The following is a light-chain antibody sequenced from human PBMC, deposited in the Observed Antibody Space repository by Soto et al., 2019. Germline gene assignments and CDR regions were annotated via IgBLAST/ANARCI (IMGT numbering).Light chain of an antibody. V-gene: IGLV1-47*02. Sequence: QSVVSQPPSASGTPGQRVTVSCSGRSSNIGRNFVYWYQQFPGTAPKLLIFNNDQRPSGVPDRFSGSKSGTSASLAISGLRSDDEADYYCATWDASLSGWVFGGGTKLTVL. J-gene: IGLJ3*02. CDR3: ATWDASLSGWV. CDR1: SSNIGRNF. CDR2: NND.